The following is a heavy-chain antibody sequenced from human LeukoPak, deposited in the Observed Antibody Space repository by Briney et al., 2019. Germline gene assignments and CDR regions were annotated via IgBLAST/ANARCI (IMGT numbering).Heavy chain of an antibody. J-gene: IGHJ4*02. CDR2: INSDGSST. Sequence: PGGSLRLSCAASGFTFSTYWMYWVRQAPGKGLVWVSHINSDGSSTTYADSVKGRFTISRDNAKNSLYLQMNSLRAEDTAVYYCARAPGIVVVKYYFDYWGQGTLVTVSS. CDR3: ARAPGIVVVKYYFDY. D-gene: IGHD3-22*01. CDR1: GFTFSTYW. V-gene: IGHV3-74*01.